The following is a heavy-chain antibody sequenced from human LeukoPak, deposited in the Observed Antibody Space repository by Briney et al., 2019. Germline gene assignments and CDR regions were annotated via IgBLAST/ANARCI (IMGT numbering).Heavy chain of an antibody. CDR3: ARRLEDIVVVPAALPFDY. J-gene: IGHJ4*02. CDR2: INHSGST. V-gene: IGHV4-34*01. CDR1: GGSFSGYY. D-gene: IGHD2-2*01. Sequence: SETLSLTCAVYGGSFSGYYWSWIRQPPGKGLEWIGEINHSGSTNYNPSLKSRVTISVDTSKNQFSLKLSSVTAADTAVYYCARRLEDIVVVPAALPFDYWGQGTLVTVSS.